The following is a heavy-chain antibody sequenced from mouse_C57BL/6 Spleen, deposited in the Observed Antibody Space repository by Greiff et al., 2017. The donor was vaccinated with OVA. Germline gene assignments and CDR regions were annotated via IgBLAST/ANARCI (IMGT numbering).Heavy chain of an antibody. J-gene: IGHJ3*01. V-gene: IGHV1-15*01. CDR2: IDPETGGT. D-gene: IGHD2-4*01. CDR1: GYTFTDYE. CDR3: TRKGVYYDYDGRFFY. Sequence: QVQLKESGAELVRPGASVTLSCKASGYTFTDYEMHWVKQTPVHGLEWIGAIDPETGGTAYNQKFKGKAILTADKSSSTAYMELRSLTSEDSAVYYCTRKGVYYDYDGRFFYWGQGTLVTVSA.